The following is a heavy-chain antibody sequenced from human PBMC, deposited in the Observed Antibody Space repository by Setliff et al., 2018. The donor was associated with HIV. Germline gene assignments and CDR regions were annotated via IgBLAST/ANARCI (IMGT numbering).Heavy chain of an antibody. CDR1: GGSASNSRYY. J-gene: IGHJ5*02. V-gene: IGHV4-39*01. D-gene: IGHD3-22*01. Sequence: PSETLSLTCTVSGGSASNSRYYWAWIRQPPRKGLEYIGSIHYNERTYYNPSLKSRVAISIDTSKNQFSLNLTSVTAADTAVYYCASRVYYYDSNNFLREEGFDPWGQGTLVTVAS. CDR3: ASRVYYYDSNNFLREEGFDP. CDR2: IHYNERT.